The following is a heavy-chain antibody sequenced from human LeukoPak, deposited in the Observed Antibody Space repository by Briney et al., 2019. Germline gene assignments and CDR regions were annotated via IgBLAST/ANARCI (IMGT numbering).Heavy chain of an antibody. D-gene: IGHD2-2*02. CDR3: ARGLDCSSTSCYTGSNWFDP. CDR1: GGSFSGYY. V-gene: IGHV4-34*01. Sequence: PSETLSLTCAVYGGSFSGYYWSWIRQPPGKGLEWIGEINHSGSTNYNPSLKSRVTISVDTSKNQFSLKLSSVTAADTAVYYCARGLDCSSTSCYTGSNWFDPWGQGTLVTVSS. J-gene: IGHJ5*02. CDR2: INHSGST.